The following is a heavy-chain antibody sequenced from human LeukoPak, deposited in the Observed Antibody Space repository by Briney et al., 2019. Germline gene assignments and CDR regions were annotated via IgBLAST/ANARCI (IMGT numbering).Heavy chain of an antibody. Sequence: SVKVSCKASGGTFSSYAISWVRQAPGQGLEWMGGIIPIFGTANYAQKFQGRVTITADESTSTAYMELSSLRSEDTAVYYCARVGYVGYYYYYYGMDAWGKGTTVTVSS. V-gene: IGHV1-69*13. CDR2: IIPIFGTA. CDR3: ARVGYVGYYYYYYGMDA. CDR1: GGTFSSYA. J-gene: IGHJ6*04. D-gene: IGHD2-15*01.